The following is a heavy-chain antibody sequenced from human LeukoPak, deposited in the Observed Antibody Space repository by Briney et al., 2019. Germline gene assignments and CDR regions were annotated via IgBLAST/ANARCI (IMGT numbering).Heavy chain of an antibody. V-gene: IGHV3-30*04. CDR3: ARGSERFLEWSPFDY. CDR2: ISYDGSNK. J-gene: IGHJ4*02. D-gene: IGHD3-3*01. Sequence: PGGSLRLSCAASGFTFSRYAMHWVRQAPGKGLEWVAVISYDGSNKYYADSVKGRFTISRDNSKNTLYLQMNSLRAEDTAVYYCARGSERFLEWSPFDYWGQGTLVTVSS. CDR1: GFTFSRYA.